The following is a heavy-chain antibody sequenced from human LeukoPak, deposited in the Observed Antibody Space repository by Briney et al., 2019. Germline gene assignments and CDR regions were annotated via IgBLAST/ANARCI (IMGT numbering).Heavy chain of an antibody. CDR2: IYYSGSA. J-gene: IGHJ4*02. D-gene: IGHD3-10*01. CDR3: ARDPYASGGIDY. CDR1: GGSISTYY. Sequence: SETPSLTCTVSGGSISTYYWSWIRQPPGKGLEWIGYIYYSGSANYNPSLKSRVTISVDTSKNQFSLKLSSVTAADTAVYYCARDPYASGGIDYWGQGTLVTVSS. V-gene: IGHV4-59*01.